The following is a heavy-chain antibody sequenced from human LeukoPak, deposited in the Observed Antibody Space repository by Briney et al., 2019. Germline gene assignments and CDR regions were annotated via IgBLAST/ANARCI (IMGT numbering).Heavy chain of an antibody. CDR3: ARHSSGWYFGHYYYYMDV. D-gene: IGHD6-13*01. Sequence: PGGSLRLSCAASGFTFSSYWMSWVRQAPGKGLEWVANINQDGSEKYYVDSVKGRFTISRDNAKNSLYLQMNSLRAEDTAVYYCARHSSGWYFGHYYYYMDVWGKGTTVTVSS. CDR1: GFTFSSYW. V-gene: IGHV3-7*01. CDR2: INQDGSEK. J-gene: IGHJ6*03.